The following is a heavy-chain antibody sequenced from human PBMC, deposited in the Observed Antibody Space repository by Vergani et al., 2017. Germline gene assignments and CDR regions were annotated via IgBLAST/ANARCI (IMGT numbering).Heavy chain of an antibody. V-gene: IGHV4-59*01. CDR3: ARERGIVVVPGANAEYFQH. CDR1: GGPISSYY. Sequence: QVQLQESGPGLVTPSETLSLTCTVSGGPISSYYWSWIRQPPGKGLEWIGYIYYSGSTNYNPSLKSRVTMSVDPSKNQFSLKLSSVTAADTAGYYCARERGIVVVPGANAEYFQHWGQGTLVTVSS. J-gene: IGHJ1*01. D-gene: IGHD2-2*01. CDR2: IYYSGST.